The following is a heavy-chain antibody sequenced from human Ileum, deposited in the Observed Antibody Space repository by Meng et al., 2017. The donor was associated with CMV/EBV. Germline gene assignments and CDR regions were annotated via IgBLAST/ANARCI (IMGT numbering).Heavy chain of an antibody. V-gene: IGHV1-18*01. CDR3: ARGVRMGSTREYSFDF. Sequence: VPLQQSGAEGKKPGASVKVSCKASGYIFTNYGISWLRQAPGQGLEWMGWITTYNGNTDFAQKFQGRVTMTTDTSTNTAYMELRSLRSDDTAVYFCARGVRMGSTREYSFDFWGQGTLVTVSS. CDR2: ITTYNGNT. CDR1: GYIFTNYG. J-gene: IGHJ4*02. D-gene: IGHD2/OR15-2a*01.